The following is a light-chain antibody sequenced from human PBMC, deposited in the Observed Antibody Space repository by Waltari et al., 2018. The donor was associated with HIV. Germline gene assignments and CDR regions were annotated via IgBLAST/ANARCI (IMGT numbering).Light chain of an antibody. CDR3: QQYNSYST. CDR1: QSMSAW. J-gene: IGKJ2*01. CDR2: KAA. V-gene: IGKV1-5*03. Sequence: DIQMTQSPSTLSASVGDRVTITCRASQSMSAWLAWYQQKRGKAPKLLIHKAASLQSGVPSRFSCSGSGTEFTLTISSLQPDDFATYYCQQYNSYSTFGQGTKLEIK.